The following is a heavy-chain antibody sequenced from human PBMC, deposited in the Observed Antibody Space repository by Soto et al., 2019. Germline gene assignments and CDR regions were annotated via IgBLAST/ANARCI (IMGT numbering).Heavy chain of an antibody. J-gene: IGHJ6*02. V-gene: IGHV1-2*06. CDR3: ARRAVTDYYYGMDV. CDR2: INPNSGGT. Sequence: ASVKVSCKASGYIFTDYYMHWVRQAPGQELGWMGRINPNSGGTNYAQKFQGRVTMTRDTSISTAYTELSSLKAADMATYYCARRAVTDYYYGMDVWGQGTTVTVSS. D-gene: IGHD4-4*01. CDR1: GYIFTDYY.